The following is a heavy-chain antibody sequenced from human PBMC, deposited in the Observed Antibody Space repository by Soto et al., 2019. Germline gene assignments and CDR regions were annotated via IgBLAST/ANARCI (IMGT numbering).Heavy chain of an antibody. J-gene: IGHJ4*02. V-gene: IGHV4-39*01. CDR1: GGSISSSSYY. D-gene: IGHD2-15*01. CDR2: IYYSGST. CDR3: ARRGVVGRRNFDY. Sequence: QLQLQESGPGLVKPSETPSLTCTVSGGSISSSSYYWGWIRQPPGKGLEWIGSIYYSGSTYYNPSHKSRVAISLDTSKNQFSLRLSSVTAADTAVYYCARRGVVGRRNFDYWGQGTLVTVSS.